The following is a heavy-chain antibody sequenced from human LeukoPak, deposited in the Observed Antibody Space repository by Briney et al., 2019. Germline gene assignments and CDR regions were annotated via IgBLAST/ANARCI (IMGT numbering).Heavy chain of an antibody. CDR2: ISSSSSYI. CDR1: GFTFSSYS. J-gene: IGHJ5*02. V-gene: IGHV3-21*01. D-gene: IGHD6-13*01. Sequence: GGSLRLSCAASGFTFSSYSMTWVRQAPGKGLEWVSSISSSSSYIYYADSVKGRSTISRDNAKNSLYLQMNSLRAEDTAVYYCASQRIAAAGMRIARWHNWFDPWGQGTLVTVSS. CDR3: ASQRIAAAGMRIARWHNWFDP.